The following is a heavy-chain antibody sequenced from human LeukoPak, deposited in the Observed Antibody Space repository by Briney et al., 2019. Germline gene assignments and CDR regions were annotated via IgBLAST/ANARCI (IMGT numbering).Heavy chain of an antibody. D-gene: IGHD4-23*01. CDR3: ATEAPPPGGNSLDY. V-gene: IGHV1-3*02. Sequence: GASVKVSCKASGCTFTSYAMHWVRLAPGQRLEWMGWSNAGNGNTKYSQEFQGRVTITRDTSASTAYMELSSLRSEDMAVYYCATEAPPPGGNSLDYWGQGTLVTVSS. CDR2: SNAGNGNT. J-gene: IGHJ4*02. CDR1: GCTFTSYA.